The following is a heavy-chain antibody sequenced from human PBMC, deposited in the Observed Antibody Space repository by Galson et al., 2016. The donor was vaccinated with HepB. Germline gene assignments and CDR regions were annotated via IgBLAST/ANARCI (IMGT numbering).Heavy chain of an antibody. CDR1: GDSVTSDNTC. J-gene: IGHJ6*02. CDR2: TYYRSKWFN. V-gene: IGHV6-1*01. D-gene: IGHD5-24*01. Sequence: CAISGDSVTSDNTCWNWTRQSPSRGLEWLGRTYYRSKWFNDYADSVKSRITVTSDTSKNQFSLQLDSVTPDDTATYLCTRGYMQNGMNVWGQGTTVTVS. CDR3: TRGYMQNGMNV.